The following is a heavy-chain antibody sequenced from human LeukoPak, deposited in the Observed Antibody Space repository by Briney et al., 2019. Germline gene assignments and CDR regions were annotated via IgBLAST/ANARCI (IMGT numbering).Heavy chain of an antibody. D-gene: IGHD6-19*01. Sequence: GGSVKVSCKASGYTFTSYGISWVRQAPGQGLEWMGWISAYNGNTNYAQKLQGRVTMTTDTSTSTAYMELRSLRSDDTAVYYCARDLTKWLVGGLGYYYYGMDVWGQGTTVTVSS. J-gene: IGHJ6*02. CDR3: ARDLTKWLVGGLGYYYYGMDV. CDR2: ISAYNGNT. CDR1: GYTFTSYG. V-gene: IGHV1-18*01.